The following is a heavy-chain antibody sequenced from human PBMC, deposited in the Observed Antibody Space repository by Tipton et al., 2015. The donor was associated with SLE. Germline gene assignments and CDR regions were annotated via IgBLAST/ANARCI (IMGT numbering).Heavy chain of an antibody. CDR3: ARALWVDKDIAEVPPAIRVRAFDI. D-gene: IGHD2-2*01. J-gene: IGHJ3*02. CDR2: IYYSGST. Sequence: TLSLTCTVSGGSISSGGYYWSWIRQHPGKGLEWIGYIYYSGSTYYNPSLKSRVTISMDTSKNLFSLRLSSVTAADTAVYYCARALWVDKDIAEVPPAIRVRAFDIWGQGTMVTVSS. V-gene: IGHV4-31*03. CDR1: GGSISSGGYY.